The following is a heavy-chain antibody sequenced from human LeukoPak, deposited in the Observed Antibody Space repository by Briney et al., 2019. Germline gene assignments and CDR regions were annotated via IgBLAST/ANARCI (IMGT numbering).Heavy chain of an antibody. D-gene: IGHD3-22*01. CDR3: ARDSPQYYYDSSGYYGY. Sequence: GGSLRLSCAASGFTFSSYAMSWVRQAPGKGLEWVSVIYSGGSTYYADSVKGRFTISRDNSKNTLYLQMNSLRAEDTAVYYCARDSPQYYYDSSGYYGYWGQGTLVTVSS. V-gene: IGHV3-66*01. CDR1: GFTFSSYA. CDR2: IYSGGST. J-gene: IGHJ4*02.